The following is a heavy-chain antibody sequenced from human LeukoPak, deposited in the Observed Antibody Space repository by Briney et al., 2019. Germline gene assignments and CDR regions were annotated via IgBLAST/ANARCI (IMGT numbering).Heavy chain of an antibody. CDR3: ARGYTSGYYGYYYYGMDV. J-gene: IGHJ6*02. D-gene: IGHD3-22*01. CDR2: INHSGST. Sequence: SSETLSLTCAVYGGSFSGYYWSWIRQPPGKGLEWIGEINHSGSTNYNPSLKSRVTISVDTSKNQFSLKLSSVTAADTAVYYCARGYTSGYYGYYYYGMDVWGQGTTVTVSS. CDR1: GGSFSGYY. V-gene: IGHV4-34*01.